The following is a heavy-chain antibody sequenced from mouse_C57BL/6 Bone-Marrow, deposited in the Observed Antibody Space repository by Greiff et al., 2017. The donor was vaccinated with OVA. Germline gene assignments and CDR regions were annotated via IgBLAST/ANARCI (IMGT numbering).Heavy chain of an antibody. CDR3: AIGFITTVVATDYAMDY. J-gene: IGHJ4*01. D-gene: IGHD1-1*01. Sequence: VQLQQSVAELVRPGASVKLSCTASGFNIKNTYMHWVKQRPEQGLEWIGRIDPANGNTKYAPKFQGKATITADTSSNTAYLQLSSLTSEDTAIYYCAIGFITTVVATDYAMDYWGQGTSVTVSS. CDR1: GFNIKNTY. CDR2: IDPANGNT. V-gene: IGHV14-3*01.